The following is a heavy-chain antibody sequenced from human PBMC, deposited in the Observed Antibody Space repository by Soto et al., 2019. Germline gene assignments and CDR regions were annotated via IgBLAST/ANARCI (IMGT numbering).Heavy chain of an antibody. CDR3: ARQATGDFRGGYYATTYHMDV. Sequence: SGPTLVNPTPTLTLTCTFSGFSLSTSGMSVGWIRQPPGKALEWLALIYWNDDKRYSPSLKSRLTITKHTSKNQVVLTMTNMDTVDTATYYCARQATGDFRGGYYATTYHMDVWGHGTTVTVSS. CDR2: IYWNDDK. D-gene: IGHD3-3*01. V-gene: IGHV2-5*01. CDR1: GFSLSTSGMS. J-gene: IGHJ6*02.